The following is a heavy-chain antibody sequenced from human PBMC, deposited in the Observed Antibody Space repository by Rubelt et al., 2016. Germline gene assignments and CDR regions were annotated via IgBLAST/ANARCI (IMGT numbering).Heavy chain of an antibody. J-gene: IGHJ5*02. CDR1: GYTFTSYY. CDR2: INPSGGST. D-gene: IGHD6-13*01. CDR3: ARGLGLGYSSSWFNWFDP. Sequence: QVQLVQSGAEVKKPGASVKVSCKASGYTFTSYYMHWVRQAPGQGLEWMGIINPSGGSTGYAQKFQGRITMTRDPSTSTVYMELSSLRSEDTAVYYCARGLGLGYSSSWFNWFDPWGQGTLVTVSS. V-gene: IGHV1-46*01.